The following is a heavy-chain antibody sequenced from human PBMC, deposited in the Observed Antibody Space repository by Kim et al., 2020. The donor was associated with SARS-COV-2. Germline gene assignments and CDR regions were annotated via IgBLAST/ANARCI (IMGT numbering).Heavy chain of an antibody. D-gene: IGHD3-10*01. V-gene: IGHV3-21*01. J-gene: IGHJ4*02. CDR3: ARGSTGTPYGNDY. Sequence: YADSGKGRFTTSRDNAKNSMYLEMNSLRAEDTAVYYCARGSTGTPYGNDYWGQGTLVTVSS.